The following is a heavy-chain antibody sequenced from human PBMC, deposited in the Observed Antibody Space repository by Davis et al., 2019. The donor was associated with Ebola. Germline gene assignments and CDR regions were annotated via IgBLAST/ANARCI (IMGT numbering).Heavy chain of an antibody. Sequence: HTGGSLRLSCAASGFTFSSYWMHWVRQAPGKGLVWVSRINSDGSSTSYADSVKGRFTISRDNAKNTLYLQMNSLRAEDTAVYYCARDQRGEWLVPHGMDVWGQGTTVTVSS. D-gene: IGHD6-19*01. CDR3: ARDQRGEWLVPHGMDV. V-gene: IGHV3-74*01. CDR1: GFTFSSYW. J-gene: IGHJ6*02. CDR2: INSDGSST.